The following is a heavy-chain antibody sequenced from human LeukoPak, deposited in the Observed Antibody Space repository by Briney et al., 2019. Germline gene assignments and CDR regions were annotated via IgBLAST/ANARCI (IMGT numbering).Heavy chain of an antibody. J-gene: IGHJ4*02. CDR1: GYSISSGYY. D-gene: IGHD5-18*01. Sequence: SETLSLTCTVSGYSISSGYYWGWIRQPPGKGLEWIGSIYHSGSTYYNPSLKSRVTISVDTSKNQFSLKLSSVTAADTAVYYCARDRGYGFFDYWGQGTLVTVSS. CDR2: IYHSGST. CDR3: ARDRGYGFFDY. V-gene: IGHV4-38-2*02.